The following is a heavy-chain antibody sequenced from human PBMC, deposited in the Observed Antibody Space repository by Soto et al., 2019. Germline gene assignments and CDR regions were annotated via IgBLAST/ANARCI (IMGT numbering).Heavy chain of an antibody. CDR3: ARHGFGPLHGLVDV. J-gene: IGHJ6*02. V-gene: IGHV4-59*08. D-gene: IGHD3-10*01. CDR2: INYDGYS. Sequence: QVQLQESGPGLVKPSETLSLTCTVSGGSITNYYCSWFRQPPGKGLEWIGYINYDGYSAYNLSLKRPGTLSLDASKTQFSLMLESVTATDTAVYYCARHGFGPLHGLVDVWGPGTTVIVSS. CDR1: GGSITNYY.